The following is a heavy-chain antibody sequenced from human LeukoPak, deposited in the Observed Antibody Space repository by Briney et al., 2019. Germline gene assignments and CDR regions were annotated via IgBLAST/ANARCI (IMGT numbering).Heavy chain of an antibody. CDR3: AKCDSTGYYSVELVDY. D-gene: IGHD3-22*01. Sequence: GGSLRPSCAASGFTFSRNGIHWVRQAPGKGLEWVAFIRHDGSDKYYADSVKGRFTISRDNFKNTVYLQMNSLRAEDTAVYYCAKCDSTGYYSVELVDYWGQGTLVTVSS. CDR1: GFTFSRNG. V-gene: IGHV3-30*02. J-gene: IGHJ4*02. CDR2: IRHDGSDK.